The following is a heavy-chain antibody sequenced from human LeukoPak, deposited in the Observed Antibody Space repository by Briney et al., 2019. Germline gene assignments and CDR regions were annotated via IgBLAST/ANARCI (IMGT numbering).Heavy chain of an antibody. CDR1: GFTVSRNS. Sequence: GGPLRLSCAVSGFTVSRNSMTWVRQAPGKGLEWVSVLYGGGTTWYADSVKGRFAISRDNSKNTVYLQMNTLRADDTAVYYCASAHAGGLGGFDSWGQGTLVTVSS. V-gene: IGHV3-53*01. D-gene: IGHD3-16*01. J-gene: IGHJ4*02. CDR2: LYGGGTT. CDR3: ASAHAGGLGGFDS.